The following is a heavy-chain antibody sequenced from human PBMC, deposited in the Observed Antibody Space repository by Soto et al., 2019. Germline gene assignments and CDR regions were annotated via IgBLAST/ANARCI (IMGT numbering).Heavy chain of an antibody. CDR1: GFTFSSYA. CDR2: ISGSGGST. Sequence: GGSLRLSCAASGFTFSSYAMSWVRQAPGKGLEWVSAISGSGGSTYYADSVKGRFTISRDNSKNTLYLQMNSLRAEDTAVYYCAKVPGRYYYYYMDVWGKGTTVTVSS. J-gene: IGHJ6*03. V-gene: IGHV3-23*01. CDR3: AKVPGRYYYYYMDV.